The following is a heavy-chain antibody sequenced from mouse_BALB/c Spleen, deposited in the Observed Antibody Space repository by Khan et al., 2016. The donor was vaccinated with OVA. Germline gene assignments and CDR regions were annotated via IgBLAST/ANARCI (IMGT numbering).Heavy chain of an antibody. CDR3: ARSRWLHSFVMDY. D-gene: IGHD2-3*01. CDR1: GFSLSSSGMG. Sequence: QVTLKESGPGILQPSQTLSLTCSFSGFSLSSSGMGVSWIRQPSGKGLEWLAHIYWDDDKRYNPSLKSRLTVSKDTSRNQVFLNITNVDTAETATYYCARSRWLHSFVMDYWGHGTSVIVSS. J-gene: IGHJ4*01. V-gene: IGHV8-12*01. CDR2: IYWDDDK.